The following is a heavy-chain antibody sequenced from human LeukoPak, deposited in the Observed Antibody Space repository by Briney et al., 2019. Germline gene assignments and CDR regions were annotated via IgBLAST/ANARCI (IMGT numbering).Heavy chain of an antibody. D-gene: IGHD5-12*01. CDR1: GFTFSSYT. CDR3: ARDSPQALAILHAFDI. V-gene: IGHV3-48*01. CDR2: ISSSSSTI. J-gene: IGHJ3*02. Sequence: GGSLRLSCAASGFTFSSYTMNWVRQAPGKGLEWVSKISSSSSTIYYADSVKGRFTISRDNAKNSLYLQMDSLRAEDTAVYYCARDSPQALAILHAFDIWGQGTMVTVSS.